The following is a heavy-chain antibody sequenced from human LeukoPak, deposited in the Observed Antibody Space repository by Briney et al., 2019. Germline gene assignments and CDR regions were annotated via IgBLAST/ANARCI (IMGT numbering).Heavy chain of an antibody. Sequence: GASVKVSCKASGYTFTGYYMHWVRQAPGQRLEWMGWINPNSGGTNYAQKFQGRVSMTRDTSISTAYMELSRLRSDDTAVYYCARDGYSSGWYPNWGQGTLVTVSS. J-gene: IGHJ4*02. D-gene: IGHD6-19*01. CDR1: GYTFTGYY. V-gene: IGHV1-2*02. CDR2: INPNSGGT. CDR3: ARDGYSSGWYPN.